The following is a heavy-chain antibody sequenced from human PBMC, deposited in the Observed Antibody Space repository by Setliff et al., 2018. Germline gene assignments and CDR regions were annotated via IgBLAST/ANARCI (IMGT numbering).Heavy chain of an antibody. CDR3: ARMSGFLYMDV. Sequence: PSETLSLTCGVFGESFSGFHWSWIRQPPGKGLEWIGEINHSGNTNYNPSLKSRVTISLDTSENEFSLKLSPVTAADTAVYYCARMSGFLYMDVWGKGTTVTVSS. CDR2: INHSGNT. D-gene: IGHD3-3*01. J-gene: IGHJ6*03. CDR1: GESFSGFH. V-gene: IGHV4-34*01.